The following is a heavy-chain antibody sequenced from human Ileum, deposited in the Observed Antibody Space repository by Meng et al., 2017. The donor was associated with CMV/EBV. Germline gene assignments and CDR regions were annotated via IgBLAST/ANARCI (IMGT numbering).Heavy chain of an antibody. CDR1: GYTFTSYG. D-gene: IGHD6-19*01. J-gene: IGHJ4*02. CDR2: ISAYNGNT. Sequence: ASVKVSCKASGYTFTSYGISWVRQAPGQGLEWMGWISAYNGNTTYAQKLEGRVTMTTDTSTSTAYMELRSLRTDDTAVYYCERDTVAGRFDYWGQGTLVTVSS. CDR3: ERDTVAGRFDY. V-gene: IGHV1-18*01.